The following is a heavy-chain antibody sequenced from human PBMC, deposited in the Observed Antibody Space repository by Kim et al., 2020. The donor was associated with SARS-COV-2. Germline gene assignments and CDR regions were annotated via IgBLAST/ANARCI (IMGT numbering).Heavy chain of an antibody. CDR3: ARDGRGPDYYYDSSGLPALDY. J-gene: IGHJ4*02. D-gene: IGHD3-22*01. Sequence: FTISRDNAKNSLYLQMNSLRAEDTAVYYCARDGRGPDYYYDSSGLPALDYWGQGTLVTVSS. V-gene: IGHV3-11*06.